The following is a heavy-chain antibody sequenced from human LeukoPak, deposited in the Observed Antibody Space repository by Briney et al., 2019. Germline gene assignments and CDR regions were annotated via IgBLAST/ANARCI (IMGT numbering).Heavy chain of an antibody. CDR3: ARGEREMATNEDDY. D-gene: IGHD5-24*01. Sequence: ASVKVSCKASGGTFSSYAISWVRQAPGQGLEWMGRIIPILGIANYAQKFQGRVTITADKSTSTAYMELSSLRSEDTAVYYCARGEREMATNEDDYWGQGTLVTVSS. CDR2: IIPILGIA. V-gene: IGHV1-69*04. CDR1: GGTFSSYA. J-gene: IGHJ4*02.